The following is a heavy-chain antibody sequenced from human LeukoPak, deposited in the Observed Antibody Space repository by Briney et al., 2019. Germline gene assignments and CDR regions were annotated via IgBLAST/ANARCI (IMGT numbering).Heavy chain of an antibody. CDR2: IRSKANSYAT. Sequence: TGGSLKLSCAASGFTFSGSAIHWVRQASGKGLEWVGRIRSKANSYATGVAASVKGRFTVSRDDSKNTAYLQMNSLKTEDTAVYYCTRLGEYTSSWDEYSGQGTLVTVSS. CDR3: TRLGEYTSSWDEY. CDR1: GFTFSGSA. D-gene: IGHD6-13*01. V-gene: IGHV3-73*01. J-gene: IGHJ4*02.